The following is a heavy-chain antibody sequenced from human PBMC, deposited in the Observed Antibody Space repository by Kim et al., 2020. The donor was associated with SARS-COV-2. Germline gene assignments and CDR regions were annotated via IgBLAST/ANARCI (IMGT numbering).Heavy chain of an antibody. Sequence: GGSLRLSCAASGFTFNYYGMHWVRQAPGKGLEWVAVIWYDGSNKYYADSVKGRFTISRDNSKNTLYLQMNSLRAEDTAVYFCTRGAAAVGFDYWGQGTLVTVSS. V-gene: IGHV3-33*01. CDR3: TRGAAAVGFDY. D-gene: IGHD6-13*01. CDR2: IWYDGSNK. J-gene: IGHJ4*02. CDR1: GFTFNYYG.